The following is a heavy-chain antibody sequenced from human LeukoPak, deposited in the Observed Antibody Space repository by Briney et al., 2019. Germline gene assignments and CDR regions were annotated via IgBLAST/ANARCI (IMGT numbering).Heavy chain of an antibody. CDR2: ISGSGGST. CDR1: GFTFSSYA. V-gene: IGHV3-23*01. D-gene: IGHD3-10*01. J-gene: IGHJ4*02. Sequence: GGSLRLSCAASGFTFSSYAMSWVRQAPGKGLEWVSAISGSGGSTYYADSVKGRFTISRDNSKNTLYLQMNSLRAEDTAVYYCAKDVRLVRGVNYGSIINYFDYWGQGTLVTVSS. CDR3: AKDVRLVRGVNYGSIINYFDY.